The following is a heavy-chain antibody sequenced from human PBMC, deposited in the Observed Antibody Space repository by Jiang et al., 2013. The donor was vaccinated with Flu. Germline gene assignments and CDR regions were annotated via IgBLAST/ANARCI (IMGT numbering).Heavy chain of an antibody. CDR1: GFTFSSYW. J-gene: IGHJ5*02. Sequence: VESGEGLVQPGGSLRLSCAASGFTFSSYWMHLVRQAPREGAWCGSHVLIVMGVAQATRDSVKGRFTISRDNAKNTLYLQMNSLRAEDTAVYYCARGGTGTTSTGWFDPWGQGTLVTVSS. V-gene: IGHV3-74*01. CDR2: LIVMGVA. CDR3: ARGGTGTTSTGWFDP. D-gene: IGHD1-7*01.